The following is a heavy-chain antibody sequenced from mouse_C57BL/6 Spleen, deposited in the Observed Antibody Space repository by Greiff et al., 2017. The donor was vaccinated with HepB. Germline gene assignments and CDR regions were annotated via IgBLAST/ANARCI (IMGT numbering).Heavy chain of an antibody. CDR2: IYPGDGDT. V-gene: IGHV1-82*01. J-gene: IGHJ2*01. CDR1: GYAFSSSW. CDR3: ARGTGPVYFDY. D-gene: IGHD4-1*01. Sequence: QVQLKQSGPELVKPGASVKISCKASGYAFSSSWMNWVKQRPGKGLEWIGRIYPGDGDTNYNGKFKGKATLTADKSSSTAYMQLSSLTSEDSAVYFCARGTGPVYFDYWGQGTTLTVSS.